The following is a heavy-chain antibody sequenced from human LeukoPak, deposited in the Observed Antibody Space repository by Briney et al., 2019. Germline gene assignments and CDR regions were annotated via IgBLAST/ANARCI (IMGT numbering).Heavy chain of an antibody. CDR2: ITGTGATT. J-gene: IGHJ4*02. V-gene: IGHV3-23*01. D-gene: IGHD6-19*01. CDR3: ATAGGSSGSYPLIY. CDR1: GFTFNNYA. Sequence: PGGSLRLSCAASGFTFNNYAMNWVRQAPGRGLERVSVITGTGATTLYADSVKGRFTISRDNSKNMVFLQMNSLRAEDTAVYYCATAGGSSGSYPLIYWGQGILVTVSS.